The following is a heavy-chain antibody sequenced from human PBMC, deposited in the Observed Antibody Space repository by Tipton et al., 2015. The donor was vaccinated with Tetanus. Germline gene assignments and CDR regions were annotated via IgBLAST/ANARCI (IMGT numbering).Heavy chain of an antibody. CDR1: NGSVSSSLYC. CDR2: IYYNGNT. CDR3: ARHPYASVNDWFDP. J-gene: IGHJ5*02. D-gene: IGHD3-16*01. V-gene: IGHV4-39*01. Sequence: TLSLTCTVSNGSVSSSLYCWAWVRQSPGRGLEWIGTIYYNGNTYYNPSLKSRVTISVDTSKNQFSLKPTSVTAADTAVYYCARHPYASVNDWFDPWGQGTLVTVSS.